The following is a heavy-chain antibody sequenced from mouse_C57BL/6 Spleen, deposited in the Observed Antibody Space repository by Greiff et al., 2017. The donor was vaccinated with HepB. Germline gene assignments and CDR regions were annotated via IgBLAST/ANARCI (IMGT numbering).Heavy chain of an antibody. CDR3: TAGDISGGDWFAY. Sequence: VQLQQSGAELVRPGASVTLSCKASGYTFTDYEMHWVKQTPVHGLEWIGAIDPETGGTAYNQKFKGKAILTADKSSSTAYMELRSLTYEDCAAYYCTAGDISGGDWFAYWGQGTLVTVSA. CDR1: GYTFTDYE. J-gene: IGHJ3*01. D-gene: IGHD3-2*02. CDR2: IDPETGGT. V-gene: IGHV1-15*01.